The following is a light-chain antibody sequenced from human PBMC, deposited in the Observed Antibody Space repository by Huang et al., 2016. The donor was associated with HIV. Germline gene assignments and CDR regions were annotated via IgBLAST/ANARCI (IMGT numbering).Light chain of an antibody. Sequence: DIHMTQSPSSLPASVGDRVTITCRASQSITTYLHWYQQKPGKAPSLLIHATSTLPGGVPSRFSGRGSGTHFTLTISSLRPEDFATYYCQQTHTNPWTFGQGT. CDR3: QQTHTNPWT. J-gene: IGKJ1*01. CDR1: QSITTY. V-gene: IGKV1-39*01. CDR2: ATS.